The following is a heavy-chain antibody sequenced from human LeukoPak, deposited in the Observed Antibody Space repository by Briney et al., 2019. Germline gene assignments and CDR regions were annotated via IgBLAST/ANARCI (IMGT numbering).Heavy chain of an antibody. CDR2: INPNSGGT. CDR1: GYTFTGYY. J-gene: IGHJ4*02. CDR3: ARSMYNWNDGYFDY. D-gene: IGHD1-1*01. V-gene: IGHV1-2*06. Sequence: GASVKVSCKASGYTFTGYYMHWVRQAPGQGLEWMGRINPNSGGTNYAQKFQGRVTMTRDTSISTAYMELSSLRSEDTAVYYCARSMYNWNDGYFDYWGQGTLVTVSS.